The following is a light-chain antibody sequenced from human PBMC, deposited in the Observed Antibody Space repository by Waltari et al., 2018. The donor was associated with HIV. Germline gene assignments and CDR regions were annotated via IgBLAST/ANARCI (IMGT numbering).Light chain of an antibody. CDR1: SSDIGSFDY. CDR2: DVT. CDR3: CSYSDSGTIL. V-gene: IGLV2-14*03. Sequence: SALTQPASVSGSPGQSITISCLGASSDIGSFDYVSWYQQHPDKAPKRILYDVTYRPSGVSGRFAGSRSGSMASLTISGLQPEDEADYFCCSYSDSGTILFGGGTRVTVL. J-gene: IGLJ2*01.